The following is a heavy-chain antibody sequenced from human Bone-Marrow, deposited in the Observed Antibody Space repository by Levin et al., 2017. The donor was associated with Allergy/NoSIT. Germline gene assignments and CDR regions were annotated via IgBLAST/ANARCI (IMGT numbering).Heavy chain of an antibody. CDR3: AKHDYGDLWYFDL. D-gene: IGHD4-17*01. CDR1: GITFSNYG. V-gene: IGHV3-30*18. J-gene: IGHJ2*01. CDR2: ISYDGNDK. Sequence: GGSLRLSCAASGITFSNYGMHWVRQAPGKGLEWVPVISYDGNDKYYADSVKGRFIISRDNSKNTLYLQMRNLKEEDTAVYYCAKHDYGDLWYFDLWGRGTLVTVSS.